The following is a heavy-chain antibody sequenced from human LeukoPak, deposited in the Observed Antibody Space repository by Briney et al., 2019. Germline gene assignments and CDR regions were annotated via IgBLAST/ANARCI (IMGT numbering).Heavy chain of an antibody. Sequence: SVKVSCKASGGTFSSYAISWVRQAPGQGLEWMGGIIPIFGTANYAQKFQGRVTITADESTSTAYMELSSLRSEDTAVYYCARGDSSSWDDRDYYYYYYMDVWGKGTTVTVSS. J-gene: IGHJ6*03. V-gene: IGHV1-69*13. D-gene: IGHD6-13*01. CDR2: IIPIFGTA. CDR1: GGTFSSYA. CDR3: ARGDSSSWDDRDYYYYYYMDV.